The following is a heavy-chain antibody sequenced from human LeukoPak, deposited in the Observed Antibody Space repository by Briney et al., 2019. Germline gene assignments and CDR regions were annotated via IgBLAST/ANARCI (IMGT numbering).Heavy chain of an antibody. D-gene: IGHD2-15*01. CDR3: ARGYRFRGNCRGVTCWVWFDP. J-gene: IGHJ5*02. CDR1: GYTFSRYE. V-gene: IGHV1-8*01. CDR2: MNPNTGNT. Sequence: ASVKVSCKASGYTFSRYEIHWVRQDTGQGLEWVGSMNPNTGNTAYAEKFQGRVTMTRDTSIDTAYMELSSLRSEDTAIYYCARGYRFRGNCRGVTCWVWFDPWGQGTLVTVSS.